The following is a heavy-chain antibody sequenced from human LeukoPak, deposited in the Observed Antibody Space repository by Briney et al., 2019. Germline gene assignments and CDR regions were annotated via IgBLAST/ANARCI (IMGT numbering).Heavy chain of an antibody. CDR1: GFSFSGYA. J-gene: IGHJ4*02. CDR2: ISGGGSST. CDR3: AKDRLSYGGNFDY. D-gene: IGHD4-23*01. V-gene: IGHV3-23*01. Sequence: GGSLRLSCAASGFSFSGYAMSWVRQAPGKGLEWVSLISGGGSSTYYAGSVKGRFTISRDNSKNTLYLQMNSLRAEDTAVYYCAKDRLSYGGNFDYWGQGTLVPVSS.